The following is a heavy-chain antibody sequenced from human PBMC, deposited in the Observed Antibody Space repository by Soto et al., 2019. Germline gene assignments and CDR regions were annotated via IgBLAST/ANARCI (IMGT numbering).Heavy chain of an antibody. CDR3: ATSPIAARPPYFDY. J-gene: IGHJ4*02. V-gene: IGHV5-51*01. CDR2: IYPGDSDT. D-gene: IGHD6-6*01. CDR1: GYSFTSYW. Sequence: SGYSFTSYWIGWVRQMPGKGLEWMGIIYPGDSDTRYSPSFQGQVTISADKSISTAYLQWSSLKASDTAMYYCATSPIAARPPYFDYWGQGTLVTVSS.